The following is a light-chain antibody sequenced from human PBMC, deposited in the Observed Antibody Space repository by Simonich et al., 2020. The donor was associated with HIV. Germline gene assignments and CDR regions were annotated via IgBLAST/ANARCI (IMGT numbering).Light chain of an antibody. V-gene: IGKV2-30*02. CDR1: QRLVHSDGNTY. CDR3: MQALQTPLT. J-gene: IGKJ4*01. Sequence: DVVMTQSPLSLPVTLGQPASISCRSSQRLVHSDGNTYLNWFQQRPGQSPRRLIYKVSNRDSGVPDRFSGSGSGTDFTLKISRVEAEDVGVYYCMQALQTPLTFGGGTKVEIK. CDR2: KVS.